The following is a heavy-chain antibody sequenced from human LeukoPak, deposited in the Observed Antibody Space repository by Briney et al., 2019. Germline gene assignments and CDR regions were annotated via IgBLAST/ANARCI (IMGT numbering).Heavy chain of an antibody. CDR2: IYSGGST. Sequence: PGRSLRLSCAASGFTVSFHYLGWVRQAPGKGLEWVSVIYSGGSTNYADSVKGRFTMSRDNSKNTLYLQMNSLRAEDTAVYYCARRVGASNRDYWGQGTLVTVSS. V-gene: IGHV3-53*01. D-gene: IGHD1-26*01. CDR3: ARRVGASNRDY. J-gene: IGHJ4*02. CDR1: GFTVSFHY.